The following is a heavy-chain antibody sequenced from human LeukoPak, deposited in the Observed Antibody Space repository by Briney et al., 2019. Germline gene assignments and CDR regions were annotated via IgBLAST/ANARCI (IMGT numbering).Heavy chain of an antibody. J-gene: IGHJ4*02. D-gene: IGHD1-14*01. CDR1: GFTFSSYG. Sequence: PGRSLRLSCAASGFTFSSYGMHWVRQAPGKGLEWVAVISYDGSNKYYADSVKGRFTISRDNSKNTLYLQMNSLRAEDTAVYYCAKDRSGEGTFDYWGQGTLVTVSS. CDR2: ISYDGSNK. CDR3: AKDRSGEGTFDY. V-gene: IGHV3-30*18.